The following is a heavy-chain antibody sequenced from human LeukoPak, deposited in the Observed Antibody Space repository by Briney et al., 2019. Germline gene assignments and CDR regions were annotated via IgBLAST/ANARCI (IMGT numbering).Heavy chain of an antibody. J-gene: IGHJ3*02. CDR3: AKVPGSFDAFNI. D-gene: IGHD2-15*01. CDR2: IRYDGSNK. V-gene: IGHV3-30*02. CDR1: GFTFSSYG. Sequence: GGSLRLSCAASGFTFSSYGMHWVRQAPGKGLEWVALIRYDGSNKYYADSVKGRFTISRDNSKNTLYLQMNSLRAEDTAVYYCAKVPGSFDAFNIWGQGTMVTVSS.